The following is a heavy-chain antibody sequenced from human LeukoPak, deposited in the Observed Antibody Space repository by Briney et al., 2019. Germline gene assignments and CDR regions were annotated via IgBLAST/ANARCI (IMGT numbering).Heavy chain of an antibody. J-gene: IGHJ3*02. CDR3: ARESSGYYRDAFDI. CDR1: GGSVSSGSYY. CDR2: IYYSGST. Sequence: PSETLSLTCTVSGGSVSSGSYYWRWIRQPPGKGLEWIGYIYYSGSTNYNPSLKSRVTISVDTSKNQFSLKLSSVTAADTAVYYCARESSGYYRDAFDIWGQGTMVTVSS. D-gene: IGHD3-22*01. V-gene: IGHV4-61*01.